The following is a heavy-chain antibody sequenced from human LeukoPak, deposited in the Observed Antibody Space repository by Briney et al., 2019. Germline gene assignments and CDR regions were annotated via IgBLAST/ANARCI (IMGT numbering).Heavy chain of an antibody. CDR1: GFTFSSYG. CDR3: AKDMGNYFFDY. D-gene: IGHD1-26*01. CDR2: LSGSGGST. J-gene: IGHJ4*02. Sequence: GGSLRLSCAASGFTFSSYGMHWVRQAPGKGLEWVSGLSGSGGSTYYADSVKGRFTISRDNSKNTLYLQMNSLRAEDTAVYYCAKDMGNYFFDYWGQGTLVTVSS. V-gene: IGHV3-23*01.